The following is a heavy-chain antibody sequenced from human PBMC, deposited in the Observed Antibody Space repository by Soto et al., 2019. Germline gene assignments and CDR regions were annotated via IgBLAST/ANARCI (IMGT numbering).Heavy chain of an antibody. CDR3: AKAGLGFWYYFDY. CDR1: GFTFSSYD. J-gene: IGHJ4*02. D-gene: IGHD3-16*01. Sequence: GGSLRLSCAASGFTFSSYDMSWVRQAPGKGLEWVSAISGSGGSTYYADSVKGRFTISRDNSKNTLYLQMNSLRAEDTAVYYCAKAGLGFWYYFDYWGQGTLVTVSS. V-gene: IGHV3-23*01. CDR2: ISGSGGST.